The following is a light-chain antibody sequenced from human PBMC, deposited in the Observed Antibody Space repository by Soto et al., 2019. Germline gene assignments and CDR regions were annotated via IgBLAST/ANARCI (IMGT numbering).Light chain of an antibody. J-gene: IGKJ2*01. Sequence: EIVMTQSPATLSVSPGERATLSCRASQSVNSNLAWYQQKPGQSPRLLIYGASTRVTGIPARFSGSGSGTEFTLTISSLQSEDFPIYYCQQHNSWPPVFGQGTKLEIK. V-gene: IGKV3-15*01. CDR3: QQHNSWPPV. CDR2: GAS. CDR1: QSVNSN.